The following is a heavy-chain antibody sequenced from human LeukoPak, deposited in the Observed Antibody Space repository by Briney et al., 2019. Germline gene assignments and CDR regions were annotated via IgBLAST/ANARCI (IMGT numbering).Heavy chain of an antibody. V-gene: IGHV4-39*01. CDR2: FSYSGST. Sequence: SETLSLTCTVSGGSISSSNYYWGWIRQPPGMGLEWIGSFSYSGSTFYSPSLKSRLTISVDTSKNQFSLSLTSVTAADTAVYYCARERPEYSDYWGQGTLVTVSS. D-gene: IGHD6-6*01. CDR3: ARERPEYSDY. CDR1: GGSISSSNYY. J-gene: IGHJ4*02.